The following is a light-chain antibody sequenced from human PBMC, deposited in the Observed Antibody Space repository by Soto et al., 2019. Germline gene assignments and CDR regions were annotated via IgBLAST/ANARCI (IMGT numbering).Light chain of an antibody. V-gene: IGKV1-8*01. CDR2: AAS. J-gene: IGKJ5*01. Sequence: AIRMTQSPSSFSASTGDRVTITCRSSQGISSYLAWYQQKPGKAPTLLIYAASTLQSGVPSRFSSSGSGTDFTLTISCLQSEDFATYYCQQYYSYPLTFGQGTRLEIK. CDR3: QQYYSYPLT. CDR1: QGISSY.